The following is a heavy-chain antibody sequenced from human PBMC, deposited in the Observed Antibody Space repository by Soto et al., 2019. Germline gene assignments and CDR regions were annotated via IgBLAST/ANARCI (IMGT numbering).Heavy chain of an antibody. CDR1: GYTFTSYD. CDR2: MNPNSGNT. J-gene: IGHJ4*02. CDR3: ARTVIEGGGVRYDY. D-gene: IGHD3-16*01. Sequence: QVQLVQSGAEVKKPGASVKVSCKASGYTFTSYDINWVRQATGQGLEWMGWMNPNSGNTGYAQKFQGRVTMTRNTXXSTAYMELSSLRSEDTAVYYCARTVIEGGGVRYDYWGQGTLVTVSS. V-gene: IGHV1-8*01.